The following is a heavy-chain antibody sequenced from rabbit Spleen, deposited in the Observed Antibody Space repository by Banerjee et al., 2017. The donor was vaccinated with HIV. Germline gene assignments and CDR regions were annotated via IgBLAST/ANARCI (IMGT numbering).Heavy chain of an antibody. Sequence: QEQLVESGGGLVQPEGSLTLTCTASGFSFSSSYWMCWVRQAPGKGLEWIGCIYIGDGETYYASWAKGRFTISKTSSTTVTLQMTSLTAADTATYFCARDTDRKSGCDLWGPGTLVTVS. D-gene: IGHD4-1*01. CDR1: GFSFSSSYW. J-gene: IGHJ4*01. V-gene: IGHV1S45*01. CDR3: ARDTDRKSGCDL. CDR2: IYIGDGET.